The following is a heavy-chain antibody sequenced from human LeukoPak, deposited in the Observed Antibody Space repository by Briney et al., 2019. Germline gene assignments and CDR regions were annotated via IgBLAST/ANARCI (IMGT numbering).Heavy chain of an antibody. J-gene: IGHJ6*02. CDR3: AKDRSRVYYYYGMDV. CDR2: IYYNGST. V-gene: IGHV4-39*07. CDR1: GGSISSSSYY. Sequence: SETLSLTCTVSGGSISSSSYYWGWIRQPPGKGLEWIGSIYYNGSTYYNPSLKSRVTISVDTSKNQFSLKLSSLTAADTAAYYCAKDRSRVYYYYGMDVWGQGTTVTVSS.